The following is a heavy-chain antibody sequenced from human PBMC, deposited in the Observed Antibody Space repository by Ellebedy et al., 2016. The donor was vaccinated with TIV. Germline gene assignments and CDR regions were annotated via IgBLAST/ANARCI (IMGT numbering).Heavy chain of an antibody. CDR3: ARDLDGRYHRPYGMDV. J-gene: IGHJ6*02. D-gene: IGHD3-9*01. Sequence: GGSLRLXXAGSGFTFSSYWMGWVRQAPGKGLEWVANINQHGTATYYVDSVRGRFTISRDNSKNTLYLQMNSLRAEDTAVYYCARDLDGRYHRPYGMDVWGQGTTVTVSS. CDR1: GFTFSSYW. V-gene: IGHV3-7*01. CDR2: INQHGTAT.